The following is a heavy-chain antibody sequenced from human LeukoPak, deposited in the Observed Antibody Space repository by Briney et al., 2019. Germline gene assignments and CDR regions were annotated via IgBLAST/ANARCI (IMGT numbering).Heavy chain of an antibody. V-gene: IGHV1-2*02. CDR2: INPNSGGT. D-gene: IGHD1-26*01. CDR3: ARPRIGENWFDP. CDR1: GYTFTGYY. Sequence: ASVKVSCKASGYTFTGYYMHWVRQAPGQGLEWMGWINPNSGGTNYAQKFQGRVTMTRDTSISTAYMELSRLRSDDTAVYYCARPRIGENWFDPWGQGTLVTVSS. J-gene: IGHJ5*02.